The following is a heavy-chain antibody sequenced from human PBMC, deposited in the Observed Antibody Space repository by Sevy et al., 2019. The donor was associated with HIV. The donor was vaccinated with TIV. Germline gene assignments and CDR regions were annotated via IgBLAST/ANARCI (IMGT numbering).Heavy chain of an antibody. J-gene: IGHJ3*02. CDR1: GCTFTNYG. Sequence: ASVKVSCKASGCTFTNYGISWVRQAPGQGLEWMGWISAHNGNTNYAQKLQGRVTMTTDTSTSTASMELRSLRSDDTAVYYCARDLSHTGRFGAFDIWGQGTMVTVSS. CDR2: ISAHNGNT. D-gene: IGHD3-3*01. V-gene: IGHV1-18*01. CDR3: ARDLSHTGRFGAFDI.